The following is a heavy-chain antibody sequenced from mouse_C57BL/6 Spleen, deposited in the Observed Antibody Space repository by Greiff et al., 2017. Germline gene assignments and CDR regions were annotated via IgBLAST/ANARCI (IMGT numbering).Heavy chain of an antibody. V-gene: IGHV2-4*01. CDR2: IWSGGST. J-gene: IGHJ4*01. Sequence: VQLQQSGPGLVQPSQSLSITCTVSGFSLTSYGVHWVRQPPGKGLEWLGVIWSGGSTDYNAAFISGLGISKDNSKSQVFFKMNSMQADDTAIYYCAKGVYYAMDYWGQGTSVTVSS. CDR3: AKGVYYAMDY. CDR1: GFSLTSYG.